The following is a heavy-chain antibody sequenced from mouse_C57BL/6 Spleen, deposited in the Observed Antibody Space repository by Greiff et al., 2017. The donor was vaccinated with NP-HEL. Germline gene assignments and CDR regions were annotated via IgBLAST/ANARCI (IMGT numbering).Heavy chain of an antibody. D-gene: IGHD1-1*01. CDR1: GYTFTSYW. J-gene: IGHJ3*01. CDR2: INPSNGGT. V-gene: IGHV1-53*01. CDR3: ARPYYYGSRGFAY. Sequence: VQLQQPGTELVKPGASVKLSCKASGYTFTSYWMHWVKQGPGQALGWIGNINPSNGGTNYNEKLKSKATLTVDKSSSTAYMQPSSLTSEDSAVYYCARPYYYGSRGFAYWGQGTLVTVSA.